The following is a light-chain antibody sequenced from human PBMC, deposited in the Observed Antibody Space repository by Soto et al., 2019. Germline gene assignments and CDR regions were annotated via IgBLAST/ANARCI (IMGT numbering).Light chain of an antibody. J-gene: IGKJ4*01. CDR1: QSVLYSSNNKNY. V-gene: IGKV4-1*01. CDR2: WAS. CDR3: QQYYSTLLT. Sequence: DIVMTQSPDSLAVSLGERATINCKSSQSVLYSSNNKNYLAWYQQKPGQPPKLLIYWASTRESGVPDRFSGRGSGTDFTLTISSLQAEDVAVYYCQQYYSTLLTFGGGPKEEIK.